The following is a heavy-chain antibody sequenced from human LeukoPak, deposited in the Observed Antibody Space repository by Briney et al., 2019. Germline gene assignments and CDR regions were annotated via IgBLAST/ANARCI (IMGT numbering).Heavy chain of an antibody. D-gene: IGHD6-13*01. CDR1: GYSISSGYY. CDR3: ARVHVAAAATSTYFDY. V-gene: IGHV4-38-2*02. CDR2: IYHSGST. Sequence: PSETLSLTCTVSGYSISSGYYWGWIRQPPGKGLEWIGYIYHSGSTYYNPSLKSRVTISVDRSKNQFSLKLSSVTAADTAVYYCARVHVAAAATSTYFDYWGQGTLVTVSS. J-gene: IGHJ4*02.